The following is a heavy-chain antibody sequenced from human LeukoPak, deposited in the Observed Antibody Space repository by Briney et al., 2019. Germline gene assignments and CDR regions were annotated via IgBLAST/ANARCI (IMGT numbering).Heavy chain of an antibody. CDR3: ARFCSSTSCYDAFDI. D-gene: IGHD2-2*01. V-gene: IGHV1-2*02. CDR1: GYTFTTYA. J-gene: IGHJ3*02. CDR2: INPNSGGT. Sequence: ASVKVSCKASGYTFTTYAMHWVRQAPGQRLEWMGWINPNSGGTNYAQKFQGRVTMTRDTSISTAYMELSRLRSDDTAVYYCARFCSSTSCYDAFDIWGQGTMVTVSS.